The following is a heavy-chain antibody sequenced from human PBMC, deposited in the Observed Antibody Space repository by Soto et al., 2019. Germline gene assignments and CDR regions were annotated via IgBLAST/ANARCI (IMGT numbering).Heavy chain of an antibody. Sequence: QVQLQESGPGLVKPSETLSLTCTVSGGSISGHYWSWIRQPPGQALEWIGNIYYSGSTNYNPSLKSRVTISVDTSKNQFSLKLSSVTAADTAVYYCARLWGSGSFSFDYWGQGTLVTVSS. CDR2: IYYSGST. CDR1: GGSISGHY. D-gene: IGHD3-10*01. J-gene: IGHJ4*02. CDR3: ARLWGSGSFSFDY. V-gene: IGHV4-59*11.